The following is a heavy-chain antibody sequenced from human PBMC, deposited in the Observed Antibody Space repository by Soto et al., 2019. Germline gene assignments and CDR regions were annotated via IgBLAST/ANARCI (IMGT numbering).Heavy chain of an antibody. V-gene: IGHV3-23*01. D-gene: IGHD2-15*01. CDR2: ISIRFGT. CDR3: AKRGDPSSLNWAYFDS. Sequence: PGGSLILSCSTSRFAFDSLAYYWVRQAPGKGLECVAGISIRFGTYYIDSVKGRFTISRDNSKSTLYLQMNSLRPEDTAMYYCAKRGDPSSLNWAYFDSWGQGMLVTVSS. J-gene: IGHJ4*02. CDR1: RFAFDSLA.